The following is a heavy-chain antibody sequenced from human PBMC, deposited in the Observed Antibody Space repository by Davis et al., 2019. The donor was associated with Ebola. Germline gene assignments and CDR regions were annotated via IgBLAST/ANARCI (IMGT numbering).Heavy chain of an antibody. CDR2: IYYSGST. Sequence: SETLSLTCTVSGGSISSSSYYWGWIRQPPGKGLEWIGSIYYSGSTYYNPSLKSRVTISVDTSKNQFSLKLSSVTAADTAVYYCARGRDYVWGRYRLDYWGQGTLVTVSS. V-gene: IGHV4-39*07. CDR3: ARGRDYVWGRYRLDY. CDR1: GGSISSSSYY. J-gene: IGHJ4*02. D-gene: IGHD3-16*02.